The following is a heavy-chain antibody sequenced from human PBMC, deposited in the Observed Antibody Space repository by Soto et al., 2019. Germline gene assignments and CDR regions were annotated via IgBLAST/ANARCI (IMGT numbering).Heavy chain of an antibody. CDR1: GDSVTISDYY. V-gene: IGHV4-39*01. D-gene: IGHD3-22*01. Sequence: QLQLQESGPGLVKPSETLSLTCTVSGDSVTISDYYWGWIRQPPGKGLEWIGSIHYSGSTYYNTSLKSRVTMSGDTSKKQFSLKLTSVTAAYAAVYYCAAHDSGGYYAEYWGQGTLVTVS. CDR3: AAHDSGGYYAEY. J-gene: IGHJ4*02. CDR2: IHYSGST.